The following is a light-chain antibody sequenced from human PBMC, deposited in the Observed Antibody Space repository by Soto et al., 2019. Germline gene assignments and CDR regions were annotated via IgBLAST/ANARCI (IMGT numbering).Light chain of an antibody. V-gene: IGLV2-14*01. Sequence: QSVLTQPASVSGSPGQSVTISCTGTSSDVGGYDYVSWYQQHPGTAPKLILYEVNNRPSGVSNRFSGSKSGNTASLIISGLQTEEEANYYCSAYTTSNTLIFGPGTKLTVL. CDR1: SSDVGGYDY. J-gene: IGLJ1*01. CDR3: SAYTTSNTLI. CDR2: EVN.